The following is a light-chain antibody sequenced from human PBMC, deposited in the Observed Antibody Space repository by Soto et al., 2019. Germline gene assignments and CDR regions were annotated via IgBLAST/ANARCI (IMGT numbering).Light chain of an antibody. CDR3: HQYGSSPGT. CDR1: QSVSSSY. V-gene: IGKV3-20*01. CDR2: GAS. Sequence: EIVLTQSPGTLSLSPGERATLSCRASQSVSSSYLAWYQQKPGQAPRLLIYGASSRATGIPDRFSGSGSGTAFTLTISILEPEDFAVYYCHQYGSSPGTYGQRTTVEIK. J-gene: IGKJ1*01.